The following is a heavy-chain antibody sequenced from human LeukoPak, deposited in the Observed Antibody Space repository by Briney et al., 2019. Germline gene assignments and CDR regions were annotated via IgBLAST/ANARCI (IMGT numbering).Heavy chain of an antibody. J-gene: IGHJ4*02. D-gene: IGHD4-23*01. CDR3: ARSTFAGGNVNFDY. CDR1: GYSISSGYY. Sequence: SETLSLTCAVSGYSISSGYYWGWIRQPPGKGLEWIESIYHSGSTYYNPSLKSRVTISVDTSKNQFSLKLSSGTAADTAVYYCARSTFAGGNVNFDYWGQGTLVTVSS. CDR2: IYHSGST. V-gene: IGHV4-38-2*01.